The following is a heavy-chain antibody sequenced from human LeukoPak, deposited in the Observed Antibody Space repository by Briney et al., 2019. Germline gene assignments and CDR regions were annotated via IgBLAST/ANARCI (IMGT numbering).Heavy chain of an antibody. Sequence: GGSLRLSCAASGFTFSSFSMIWVRQAPGKGLEWVSSTSSSSAYTFYAESGKGRFTISRDNAKNSLFLQMNSLRAEDTALYYCVKVYNVIENAFDLWGQGTMVSVSS. V-gene: IGHV3-21*04. CDR3: VKVYNVIENAFDL. CDR1: GFTFSSFS. J-gene: IGHJ3*01. D-gene: IGHD3-16*02. CDR2: TSSSSAYT.